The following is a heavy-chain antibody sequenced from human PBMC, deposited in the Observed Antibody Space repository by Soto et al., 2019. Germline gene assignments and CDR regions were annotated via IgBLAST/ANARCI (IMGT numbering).Heavy chain of an antibody. D-gene: IGHD2-2*01. Sequence: QLQLQESSSGLVKPSQTLSLTCAVSGGSISSGGYSWSWIRQPPGKGLEWIGYMYHSGSTYYNPSLKSRVTISIDRSKNQFSLKLSSVTAADTAVYYCARVPDHWGQGILVTVSS. CDR3: ARVPDH. CDR2: MYHSGST. V-gene: IGHV4-30-2*01. CDR1: GGSISSGGYS. J-gene: IGHJ4*02.